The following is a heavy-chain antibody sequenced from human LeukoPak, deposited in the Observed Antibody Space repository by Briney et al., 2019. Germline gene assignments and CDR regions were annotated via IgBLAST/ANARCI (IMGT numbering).Heavy chain of an antibody. CDR2: IKQDGSEK. D-gene: IGHD1-7*01. CDR1: GFTFSNCW. Sequence: PGGSLRLSCAASGFTFSNCWMSWVRQAPGKGLEWVANIKQDGSEKYYVNSVKGRFTISRDNAKKSRYLQMNSLRAEDTAIYYCAREDDWNYEDYWGQGTLVTVSS. V-gene: IGHV3-7*01. CDR3: AREDDWNYEDY. J-gene: IGHJ4*02.